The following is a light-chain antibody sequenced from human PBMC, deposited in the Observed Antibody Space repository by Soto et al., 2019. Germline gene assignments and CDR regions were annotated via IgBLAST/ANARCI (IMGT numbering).Light chain of an antibody. CDR3: QQYDSLTYT. V-gene: IGKV1-33*01. Sequence: EIQMTQSPSSLSASLGDRATITCQASQDIIDNSNWYQQKPGKAPSLLIYGASFLEVGVPSRFSGSGSGTHFTPTISSLQPEDVATYYCQQYDSLTYTFGQGTRLEIK. J-gene: IGKJ2*01. CDR1: QDIIDN. CDR2: GAS.